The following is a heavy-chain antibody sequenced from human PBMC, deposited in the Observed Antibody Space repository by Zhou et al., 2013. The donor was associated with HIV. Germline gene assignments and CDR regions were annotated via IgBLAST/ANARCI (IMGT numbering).Heavy chain of an antibody. J-gene: IGHJ6*03. Sequence: QVRLEQSGAEVREPGASVKVSCKASEYTFTNNDINWVRQAPGQGLEWMGWMNPNSGNTGYAQKFQGRVSITRNNSITTAFMELRNLTSEDTAVYFCARGDSSYSSGWYRYYYNYMDVWGIGTTVTVSS. CDR1: EYTFTNND. CDR3: ARGDSSYSSGWYRYYYNYMDV. D-gene: IGHD6-19*01. CDR2: MNPNSGNT. V-gene: IGHV1-8*02.